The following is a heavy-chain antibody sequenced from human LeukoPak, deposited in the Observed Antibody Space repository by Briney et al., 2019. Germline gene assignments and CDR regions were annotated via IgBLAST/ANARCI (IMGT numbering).Heavy chain of an antibody. CDR1: GFSFSDFY. CDR3: ARRSSLGLV. V-gene: IGHV3-11*04. CDR2: ISSSGASI. D-gene: IGHD6-19*01. Sequence: GGSLRLSCAASGFSFSDFYMSWIRQAPGKGLEWVSYISSSGASIYYADSVKGRFTISRDNAKNSLYLQMGSLRAEDTAVYYCARRSSLGLVWGHETLVTVSS. J-gene: IGHJ4*01.